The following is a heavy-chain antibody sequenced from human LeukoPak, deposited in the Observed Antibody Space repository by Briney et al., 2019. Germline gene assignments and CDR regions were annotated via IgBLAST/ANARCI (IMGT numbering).Heavy chain of an antibody. CDR1: GYSISSGYY. CDR3: AREVGATDY. CDR2: IYHSGST. J-gene: IGHJ4*02. V-gene: IGHV4-38-2*02. Sequence: PSETLSLTCTVSGYSISSGYYWGWIRQPPGKGLEWIGSIYHSGSTYYNPSLKSRVTISVDTSKNQFSLKLSSVTAADTAVYYCAREVGATDYWGQGTLVTVSS. D-gene: IGHD1-26*01.